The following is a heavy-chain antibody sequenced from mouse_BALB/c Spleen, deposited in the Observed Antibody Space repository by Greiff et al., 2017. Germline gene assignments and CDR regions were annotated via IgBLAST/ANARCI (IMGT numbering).Heavy chain of an antibody. V-gene: IGHV3-2*02. CDR3: ALWLRRRPFAY. CDR1: GYSITSDYA. CDR2: ISYSGST. J-gene: IGHJ3*01. D-gene: IGHD2-2*01. Sequence: DVHLVESGPGLVKPSQSLSLTCTVTGYSITSDYAWNWIRQFPGNKLEWMGYISYSGSTSYNPSLKSRISITRDTSKNQFFLQLNSVTTEDTATYYCALWLRRRPFAYWGQGTLVTVSA.